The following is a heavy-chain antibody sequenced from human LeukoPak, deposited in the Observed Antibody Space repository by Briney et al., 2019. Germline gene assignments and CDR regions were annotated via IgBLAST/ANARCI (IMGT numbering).Heavy chain of an antibody. CDR2: MNPNSGNT. J-gene: IGHJ4*02. D-gene: IGHD6-13*01. CDR3: AVGQQLTSFDY. Sequence: GASVKVSCKASGGTFSSYAISWVRQAPGQGLEWMGWMNPNSGNTGYAQKFQGRVTMTRNTSISTAYMELSSLRSEDTAVYYCAVGQQLTSFDYWGQGTLVTVSS. CDR1: GGTFSSYA. V-gene: IGHV1-8*02.